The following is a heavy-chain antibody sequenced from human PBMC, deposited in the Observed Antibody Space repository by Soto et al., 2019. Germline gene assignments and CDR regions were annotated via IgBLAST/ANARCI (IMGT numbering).Heavy chain of an antibody. V-gene: IGHV3-23*01. CDR3: AKDGQDYYDSSGYYYDY. CDR2: ISGSGGST. J-gene: IGHJ4*02. D-gene: IGHD3-22*01. CDR1: GFTFSSYA. Sequence: EVQLLESGGGLVQPGGSLRLSCAASGFTFSSYAMSWVRQAPGKGLEWVSAISGSGGSTYYADSVKGRFTISRDNSKNTLYLQMNSLRAEDTAVYYCAKDGQDYYDSSGYYYDYWGQGPLVTVSS.